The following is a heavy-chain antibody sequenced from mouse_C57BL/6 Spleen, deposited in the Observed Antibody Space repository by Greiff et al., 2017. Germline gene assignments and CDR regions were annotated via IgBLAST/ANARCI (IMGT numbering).Heavy chain of an antibody. Sequence: VQLQQSGAELARPGASVKMSCKASGYTFTSYTMHWVKQRPGPGLEWIGYINPSSGYTKYNQKFKDKATVTADKSSSTAYMQLSSLTSEDSAVYDVAKSGNSGNHGGVWCAYWGQGTLVTVSA. CDR3: AKSGNSGNHGGVWCAY. CDR1: GYTFTSYT. D-gene: IGHD2-1*01. V-gene: IGHV1-4*01. CDR2: INPSSGYT. J-gene: IGHJ3*01.